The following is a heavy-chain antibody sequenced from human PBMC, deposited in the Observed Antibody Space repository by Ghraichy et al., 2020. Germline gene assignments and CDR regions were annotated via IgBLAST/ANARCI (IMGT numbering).Heavy chain of an antibody. Sequence: GGSLRLSCTASGFTFSNENMNWVRQAPGRGLEWISYISSSGSPILYADFVKGRFTVSRDNAENSLYLQINDLRGEDTAVYYCARGYGSSWLYLWGQGTLVTVSS. D-gene: IGHD2-2*01. CDR2: ISSSGSPI. CDR3: ARGYGSSWLYL. V-gene: IGHV3-48*01. CDR1: GFTFSNEN. J-gene: IGHJ5*02.